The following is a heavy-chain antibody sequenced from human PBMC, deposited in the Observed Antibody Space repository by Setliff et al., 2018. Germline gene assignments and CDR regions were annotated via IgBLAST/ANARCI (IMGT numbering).Heavy chain of an antibody. CDR3: ARVRRVVIAYYYYMDV. D-gene: IGHD2-21*01. CDR2: IYHSGST. Sequence: PSETLSLTCAVSGYSISSGYYWGWIRQPPGKGLEWIGSIYHSGSTYYNPSLKSRVTISVDTSKNQFSLKLSSVTAADTAVYYCARVRRVVIAYYYYMDVWGKGTTVTVSS. V-gene: IGHV4-38-2*01. J-gene: IGHJ6*03. CDR1: GYSISSGYY.